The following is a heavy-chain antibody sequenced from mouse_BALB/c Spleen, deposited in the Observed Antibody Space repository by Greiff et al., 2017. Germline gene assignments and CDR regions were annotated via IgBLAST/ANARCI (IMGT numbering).Heavy chain of an antibody. CDR3: TREGDHYWYLDV. CDR2: ISSGGSYN. CDR1: GFTFSSFT. J-gene: IGHJ1*01. D-gene: IGHD3-3*01. V-gene: IGHV5-6-4*01. Sequence: EGMLVESGGGLVQPGGSLKLSCAASGFTFSSFTMSWVRQTPEKRLEWVATISSGGSYNYYPASVKGRFTISRDNAKNTLYLQMSSLKSEDTAMYYRTREGDHYWYLDVWGAGTTVTVSS.